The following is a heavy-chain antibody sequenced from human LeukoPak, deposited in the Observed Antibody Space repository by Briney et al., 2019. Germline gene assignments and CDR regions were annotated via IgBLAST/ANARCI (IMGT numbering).Heavy chain of an antibody. CDR2: ISYDGSNK. CDR3: AKDLGASSSYYYGMDV. V-gene: IGHV3-30*18. D-gene: IGHD1-26*01. J-gene: IGHJ6*02. Sequence: PGGSLRLSCAASGFTFSSYGMHWVRQAPGKGLEWVAVISYDGSNKYYADSVKGRFTISRDNSKNTLYLQMNSLRAEDTAVYYCAKDLGASSSYYYGMDVWGQGTTVTVSS. CDR1: GFTFSSYG.